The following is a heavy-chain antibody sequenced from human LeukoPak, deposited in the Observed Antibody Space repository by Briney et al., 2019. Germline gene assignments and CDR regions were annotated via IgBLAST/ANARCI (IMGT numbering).Heavy chain of an antibody. Sequence: SQTLSLTCTVSGGSISSGDYYWSWIRQPPGKGLEYSGYINFSGSTSYNPSLKGRLTISVVTSKNQFSLKLSSVTAADTAVYYCARAPVGCCSGGTCKRYFDYWGQGTLVTVSS. CDR1: GGSISSGDYY. CDR3: ARAPVGCCSGGTCKRYFDY. CDR2: INFSGST. D-gene: IGHD2-15*01. J-gene: IGHJ4*02. V-gene: IGHV4-30-4*01.